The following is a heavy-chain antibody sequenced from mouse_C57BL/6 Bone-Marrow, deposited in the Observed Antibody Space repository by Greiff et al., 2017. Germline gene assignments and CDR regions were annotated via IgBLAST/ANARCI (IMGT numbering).Heavy chain of an antibody. D-gene: IGHD3-3*01. V-gene: IGHV5-6*01. J-gene: IGHJ2*01. CDR2: ISSGGSYT. CDR3: ARRDWSYYFDY. Sequence: EVQLVESGGDLVKPGGSLKLSCAASGFTFSSYGMSWVRQTPDKRLEWVATISSGGSYTYYPDSVKGRFTISRDNAKNTLYLQMSSLKSEDTAMYYCARRDWSYYFDYWGQGTTLTVSS. CDR1: GFTFSSYG.